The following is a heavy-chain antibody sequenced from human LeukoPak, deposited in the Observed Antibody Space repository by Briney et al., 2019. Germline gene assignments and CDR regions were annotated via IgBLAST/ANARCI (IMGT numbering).Heavy chain of an antibody. J-gene: IGHJ4*02. Sequence: SETLSLTCTVSGGSISSSSYYWGWIRQPPGKGLEWIGSIYYSGSTYYNPSLKSRVTISVDTSKNQFSLKLSSVTAADTAVYYCARDFVPINTVRGVKGQYYFDYWGQGTLVTVSS. CDR1: GGSISSSSYY. CDR3: ARDFVPINTVRGVKGQYYFDY. V-gene: IGHV4-39*07. CDR2: IYYSGST. D-gene: IGHD3-10*01.